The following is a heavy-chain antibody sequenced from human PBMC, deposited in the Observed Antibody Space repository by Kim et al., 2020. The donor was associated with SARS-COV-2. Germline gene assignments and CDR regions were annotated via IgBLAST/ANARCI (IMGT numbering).Heavy chain of an antibody. J-gene: IGHJ3*02. CDR1: GGSINTYDY. CDR3: ARHVKANDAFAN. CDR2: MHHSGST. V-gene: IGHV4-39*01. Sequence: SETLSLTCIVSGGSINTYDYWGWIRQTPGKGLEWIGSMHHSGSTYHNPSLQSRVTISVDMSKNQVSLKLRSVTAADTAVFDCARHVKANDAFANWGQGTMVIVSS.